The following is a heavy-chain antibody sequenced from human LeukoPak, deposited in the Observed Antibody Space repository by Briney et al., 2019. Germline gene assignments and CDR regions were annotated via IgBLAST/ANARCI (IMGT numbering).Heavy chain of an antibody. CDR1: GFTFSSYS. J-gene: IGHJ4*02. CDR3: ARGTCSGGSCYFRAGYFDY. D-gene: IGHD2-15*01. Sequence: GGSLRLSCAASGFTFSSYSMNWVRQAPGKGLEWVSSISSSSSYIYYADSVKGRFTISRDNAKNSVYLQMNSLRAEDTAVYYCARGTCSGGSCYFRAGYFDYWGQGTLVTVSS. CDR2: ISSSSSYI. V-gene: IGHV3-21*01.